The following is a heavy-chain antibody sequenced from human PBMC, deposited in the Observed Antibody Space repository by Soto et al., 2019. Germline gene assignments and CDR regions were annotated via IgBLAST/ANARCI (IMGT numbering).Heavy chain of an antibody. CDR1: GFSLSATGMC. Sequence: SGPTLVNPTQTLTLTCTCSGFSLSATGMCVSWIRQPPGKALEWLALIDWDDDKYYSTSLRTRLTISKDTSKNQVVLTMTNMDPADTATYYCAQRGLGEIKRPWGPGPLVAVSS. CDR2: IDWDDDK. J-gene: IGHJ5*02. CDR3: AQRGLGEIKRP. V-gene: IGHV2-70*13. D-gene: IGHD3-10*01.